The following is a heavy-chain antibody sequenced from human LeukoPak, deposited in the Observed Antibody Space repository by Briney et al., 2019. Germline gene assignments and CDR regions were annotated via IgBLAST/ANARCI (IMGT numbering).Heavy chain of an antibody. V-gene: IGHV1-18*01. CDR1: GYTFTSYG. J-gene: IGHJ4*02. D-gene: IGHD3-16*02. Sequence: ASVKVSCMASGYTFTSYGISWVRQAPGQGLEWMGWISAYNGNTNYAQKLQGRVTMTTDTSTSTAYMELRSLRSDDTAVYYCARGVSGSYHGGYYFDYWGQGTLVTVSS. CDR2: ISAYNGNT. CDR3: ARGVSGSYHGGYYFDY.